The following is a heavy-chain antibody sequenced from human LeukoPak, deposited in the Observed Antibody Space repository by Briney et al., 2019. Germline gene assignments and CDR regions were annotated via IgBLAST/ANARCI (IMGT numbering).Heavy chain of an antibody. J-gene: IGHJ4*02. V-gene: IGHV3-23*01. CDR3: ASGVNYFDY. D-gene: IGHD3-3*01. Sequence: GGSLRLSCAASGFAFSSHAMSWVRQAPRKGLEWVSGVSGSGGTTYYPDSVQGRFTISRDNSKNTLHLQMNSLRAEDTAVYYCASGVNYFDYWGQGTPVTVSS. CDR1: GFAFSSHA. CDR2: VSGSGGTT.